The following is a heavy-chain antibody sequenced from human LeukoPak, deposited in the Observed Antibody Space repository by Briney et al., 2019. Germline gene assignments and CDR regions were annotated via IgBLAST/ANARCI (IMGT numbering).Heavy chain of an antibody. V-gene: IGHV4-38-2*01. CDR2: IYHSGNT. CDR3: ARGYYDVWSGYYTPNRFAP. J-gene: IGHJ5*02. D-gene: IGHD3-3*01. Sequence: SETLSLTCAVSGWSISNGYFWGWIRQPPGQGLEWIGNIYHSGNTYYNPSLKSRVTISVDTSNNQFSLKLSSVTAADTAVYYCARGYYDVWSGYYTPNRFAPWGQGTLVTVSS. CDR1: GWSISNGYF.